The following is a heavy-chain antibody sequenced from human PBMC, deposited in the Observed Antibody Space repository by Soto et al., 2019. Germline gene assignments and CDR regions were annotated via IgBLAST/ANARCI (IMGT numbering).Heavy chain of an antibody. CDR2: ISVNNGST. V-gene: IGHV1-18*04. J-gene: IGHJ5*02. Sequence: ASVKVSCKASGYSFSSYGISWVRQAPGQGLDWMGWISVNNGSTDYAPKFQGRVTMTTDTSTSTAYMELRSLRSDDTAVYYCATSYDSGFDPWGQGTLVTVSS. CDR3: ATSYDSGFDP. D-gene: IGHD3-3*01. CDR1: GYSFSSYG.